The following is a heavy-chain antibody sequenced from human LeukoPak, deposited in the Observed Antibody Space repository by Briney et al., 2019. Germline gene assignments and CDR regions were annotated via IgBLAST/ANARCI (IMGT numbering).Heavy chain of an antibody. Sequence: GGSLRLSCTASGFTFSSYAMSWVRQAPGKGLEWVSAISGSGGSTYYADSVKGRFTISRDNSKNTLYLQMNSLRAEDTAVYYCAKDWYYDILTGYYADYWGQGTLVTVSS. CDR3: AKDWYYDILTGYYADY. CDR1: GFTFSSYA. V-gene: IGHV3-23*01. CDR2: ISGSGGST. D-gene: IGHD3-9*01. J-gene: IGHJ4*02.